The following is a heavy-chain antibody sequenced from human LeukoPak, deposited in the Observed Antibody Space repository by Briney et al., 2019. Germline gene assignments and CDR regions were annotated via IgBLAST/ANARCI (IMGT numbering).Heavy chain of an antibody. CDR3: AKDSLEMITRGYFDS. D-gene: IGHD3-16*01. J-gene: IGHJ4*02. Sequence: PGGSLRLSCAASGFTFSTYALTWVRQAPGKGLEWISTIDPSGGTTFSANSVQGRFTISRDNSKNTLFLQMNSLGAEDTALYYCAKDSLEMITRGYFDSWGQGTLVTVSS. CDR1: GFTFSTYA. CDR2: IDPSGGTT. V-gene: IGHV3-23*01.